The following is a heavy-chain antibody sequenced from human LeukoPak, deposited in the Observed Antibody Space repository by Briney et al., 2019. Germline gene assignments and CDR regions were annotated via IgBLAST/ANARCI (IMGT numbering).Heavy chain of an antibody. CDR1: GLTFSSYA. CDR3: GTDYYDPYYFDY. CDR2: ISGSGGST. J-gene: IGHJ4*02. Sequence: PGGSLRVSCAAAGLTFSSYAMSWVRQAPGKGLEWVSAISGSGGSTYYADSVKGRFTISRDNSKNTLYLQMNSLRAEDTAVYYCGTDYYDPYYFDYWGQGTLVTVSS. V-gene: IGHV3-23*01. D-gene: IGHD3-22*01.